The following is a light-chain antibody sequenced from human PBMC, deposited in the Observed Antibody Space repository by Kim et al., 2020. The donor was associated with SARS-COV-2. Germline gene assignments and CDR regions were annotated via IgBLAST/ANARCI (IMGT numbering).Light chain of an antibody. J-gene: IGKJ5*01. Sequence: PASIACRSSQSLLYSYGSKHLSWFQQRPGQSPRRLIYKVSNRDSGVPDRFSGSGSGTDFTLTISRVEAEDVGFYYCMQGTYWPITFGQGTRLEIK. CDR3: MQGTYWPIT. V-gene: IGKV2-30*01. CDR1: QSLLYSYGSKH. CDR2: KVS.